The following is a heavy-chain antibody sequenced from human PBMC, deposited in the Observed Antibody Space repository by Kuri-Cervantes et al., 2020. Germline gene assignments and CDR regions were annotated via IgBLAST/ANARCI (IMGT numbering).Heavy chain of an antibody. CDR1: GFTFSSYA. D-gene: IGHD4-11*01. Sequence: GESLKISCAASGFTFSSYAMSWVRQAPGKGLEWVSAISGSGGSTYYADSVKGRFTISRDNSKNTLYLQMNSLRAEDTAVYYFAKDPPDTVAGGYYYYYMDVWGKGTTVTVSS. CDR3: AKDPPDTVAGGYYYYYMDV. J-gene: IGHJ6*03. CDR2: ISGSGGST. V-gene: IGHV3-23*01.